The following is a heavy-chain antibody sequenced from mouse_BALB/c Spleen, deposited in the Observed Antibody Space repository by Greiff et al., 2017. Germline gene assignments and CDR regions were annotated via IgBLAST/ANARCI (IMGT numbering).Heavy chain of an antibody. V-gene: IGHV1S16*01. J-gene: IGHJ2*01. D-gene: IGHD1-1*01. CDR2: INPSNGGT. CDR1: GYTFTSYD. Sequence: VQLQQSGAELVKPGASVKLSCKASGYTFTSYDMYWVQQRPGQGLEWIGEINPSNGGTNFNEKFKSKATLTVDKSSSTAYMQLSSLTSEDSAVYYCTRGNCGSTHCDYWGQGTTLTVSS. CDR3: TRGNCGSTHCDY.